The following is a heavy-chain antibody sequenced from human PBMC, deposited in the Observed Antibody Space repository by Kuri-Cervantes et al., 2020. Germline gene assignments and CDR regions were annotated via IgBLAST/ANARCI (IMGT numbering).Heavy chain of an antibody. Sequence: SETLSLTCTVSGGSISDSNYNWAWIRQPPGKGLEWIGSIYYSGSTYYNPSLRSRVTISVDTSKNQFSLKLSSVTAADTAVYYCARGKRYNWNYGGNFDYWGQGTLVTVSS. J-gene: IGHJ4*02. CDR3: ARGKRYNWNYGGNFDY. CDR1: GGSISDSNYN. V-gene: IGHV4-39*07. D-gene: IGHD1-7*01. CDR2: IYYSGST.